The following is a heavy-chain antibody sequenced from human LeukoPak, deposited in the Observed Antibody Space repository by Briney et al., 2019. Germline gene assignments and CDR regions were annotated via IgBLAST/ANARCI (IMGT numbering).Heavy chain of an antibody. Sequence: PSETLSLTCTVAGGSISSYYWSWIRQPAGKGLEWIGCIYTSGSTNYNPSLKSRVTMSVDTSKNQFSLKLSSVTAADTAVYYCARSTGTTVFSMGVRNYYYYMDVWGKGTTVTVSS. J-gene: IGHJ6*03. CDR3: ARSTGTTVFSMGVRNYYYYMDV. D-gene: IGHD4-11*01. V-gene: IGHV4-4*07. CDR2: IYTSGST. CDR1: GGSISSYY.